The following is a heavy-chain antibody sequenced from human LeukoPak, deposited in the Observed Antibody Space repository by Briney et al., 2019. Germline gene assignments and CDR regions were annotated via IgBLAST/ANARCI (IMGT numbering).Heavy chain of an antibody. Sequence: PGGSLRLSCAASGFTFSRYAMSWARQAPGKGLEWVSAISGSGGSTYYADSVKGRFTISRDNSKNTLYLQMNSLRDEDTAVYYCARDVEGSGIYSIPFFDYWGQGTLVTVSS. CDR1: GFTFSRYA. D-gene: IGHD3-10*01. CDR3: ARDVEGSGIYSIPFFDY. J-gene: IGHJ4*02. CDR2: ISGSGGST. V-gene: IGHV3-23*01.